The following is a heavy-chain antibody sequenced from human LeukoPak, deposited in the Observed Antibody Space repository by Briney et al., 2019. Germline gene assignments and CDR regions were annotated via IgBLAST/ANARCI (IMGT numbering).Heavy chain of an antibody. J-gene: IGHJ4*02. Sequence: SETLSLTCTVSGGSISSSSYYWGWIRQPPGKGLEWIGNMYYSGSTYYNPSLKSRLTISVDTSKNQFSLNLSSVTAADTAVYYCARRGADGSSGYYVSFDYWGQGTLVTVSS. D-gene: IGHD3-22*01. CDR2: MYYSGST. CDR3: ARRGADGSSGYYVSFDY. V-gene: IGHV4-39*07. CDR1: GGSISSSSYY.